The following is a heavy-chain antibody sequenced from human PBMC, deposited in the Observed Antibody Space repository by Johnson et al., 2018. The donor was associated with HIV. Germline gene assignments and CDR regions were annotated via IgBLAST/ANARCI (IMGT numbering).Heavy chain of an antibody. CDR2: IRYDGSNK. J-gene: IGHJ3*02. V-gene: IGHV3-30*02. Sequence: QVQLVESGGGLVKPGGSLTLSCAASGFTFNNAWLSWVRQAPGKGLEWVAVIRYDGSNKYYADSVKGRFTISRDNSKNTLYLQMNSLRAEDTAVYYCAKDKDAFDIWGQGTMVTVSS. CDR1: GFTFNNAW. CDR3: AKDKDAFDI.